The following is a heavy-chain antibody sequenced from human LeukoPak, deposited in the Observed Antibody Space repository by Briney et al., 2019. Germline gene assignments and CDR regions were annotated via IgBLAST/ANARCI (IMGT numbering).Heavy chain of an antibody. V-gene: IGHV4-4*02. CDR2: IYHSGST. CDR3: AKASVGARFFDP. Sequence: SETLSLTCAVSVGSISSSNWWSWVRQPPGKGLEWIGEIYHSGSTNYNPSLKSRVTISVDKSKNQFSLKLSSVTAADTAVYYCAKASVGARFFDPWGQGTLVTVSS. D-gene: IGHD1-26*01. CDR1: VGSISSSNW. J-gene: IGHJ5*02.